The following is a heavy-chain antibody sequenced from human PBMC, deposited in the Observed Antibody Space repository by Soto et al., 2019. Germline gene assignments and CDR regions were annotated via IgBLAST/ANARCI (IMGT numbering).Heavy chain of an antibody. V-gene: IGHV4-34*01. D-gene: IGHD6-13*01. J-gene: IGHJ6*02. Sequence: SETLSLTCSVYGGSFSGYYWSWIRQPPGKGLEWIGDINHNGSTNYNPSLKSGVTISVDTSKNQFSLKLSSGTAAETAVYYCSRGALGGSSWYRGTYGMDVWGQGTTVTVSS. CDR3: SRGALGGSSWYRGTYGMDV. CDR1: GGSFSGYY. CDR2: INHNGST.